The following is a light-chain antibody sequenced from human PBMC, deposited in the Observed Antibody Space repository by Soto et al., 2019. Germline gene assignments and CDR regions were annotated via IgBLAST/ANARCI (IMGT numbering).Light chain of an antibody. V-gene: IGLV2-14*01. Sequence: QSALTQPASVSGSPGQSITISCTGTSSDVGGYNFVSWYQQHPGKAPKLMIYDVSHRPSGVSNRFSGSKSGNTASLTISGLQAEDEADYYCCSYTSSSTLVVFGGGTKVTVL. J-gene: IGLJ2*01. CDR1: SSDVGGYNF. CDR2: DVS. CDR3: CSYTSSSTLVV.